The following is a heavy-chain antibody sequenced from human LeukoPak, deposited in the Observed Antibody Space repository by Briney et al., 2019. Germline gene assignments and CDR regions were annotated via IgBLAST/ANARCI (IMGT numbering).Heavy chain of an antibody. Sequence: ASVKVSCKTSGYTLTGYYMLWVRQAPGQGLEWMGRINLRSGGTNYAQKFQGRVTVTRDTSISTVYMELSRLRSDDTAVYYCRLVTTGDYWGQGTLVTVSS. CDR3: RLVTTGDY. CDR2: INLRSGGT. J-gene: IGHJ4*02. D-gene: IGHD3-9*01. V-gene: IGHV1-2*06. CDR1: GYTLTGYY.